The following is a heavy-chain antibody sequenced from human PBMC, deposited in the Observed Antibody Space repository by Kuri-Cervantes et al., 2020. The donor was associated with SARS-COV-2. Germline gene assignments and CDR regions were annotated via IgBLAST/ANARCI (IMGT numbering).Heavy chain of an antibody. Sequence: SGPTLVKHTQTLTLTCTFSGFSLSTSGVGVGWIRQPPGKALEWLALIYWNDDKRYSQSLKSRLTITKDTSKNQVVLTMTNMDPVDTATYYCAHSGGPGFGGYFDLWGRGTLVTVSS. V-gene: IGHV2-5*01. J-gene: IGHJ2*01. CDR3: AHSGGPGFGGYFDL. D-gene: IGHD3-16*01. CDR1: GFSLSTSGVG. CDR2: IYWNDDK.